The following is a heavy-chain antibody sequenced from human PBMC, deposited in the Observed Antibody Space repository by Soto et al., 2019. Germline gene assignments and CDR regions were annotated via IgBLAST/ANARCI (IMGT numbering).Heavy chain of an antibody. Sequence: QVQLQQWGAGLLKPSETLSLTCAVYGGSFSGYYWSWIRQPPGKGLEWIGEINHSGSTNYNPSLKGRVTISVDTSKNQFSLKLSSVTAADTAVYYCARGPYYRPIYCSGGSCYPYYYYYGMDVWGQGTTVTVSS. CDR3: ARGPYYRPIYCSGGSCYPYYYYYGMDV. CDR2: INHSGST. V-gene: IGHV4-34*01. J-gene: IGHJ6*02. D-gene: IGHD2-15*01. CDR1: GGSFSGYY.